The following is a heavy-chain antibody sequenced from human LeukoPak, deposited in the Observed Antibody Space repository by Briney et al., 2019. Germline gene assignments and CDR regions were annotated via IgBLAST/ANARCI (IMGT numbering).Heavy chain of an antibody. CDR2: INPTVGDT. J-gene: IGHJ3*02. CDR1: GYTLTSHY. V-gene: IGHV1-46*01. D-gene: IGHD6-13*01. CDR3: TRYGFSSSWQGGWHAFDI. Sequence: RASVKVSCKASGYTLTSHYMHWVRQAPGQGLEWMGIINPTVGDTIYAQKFQGRVTMTRDMSTSTVYMELSSLRSDDTAVYYCTRYGFSSSWQGGWHAFDIWGQGTMVTVSS.